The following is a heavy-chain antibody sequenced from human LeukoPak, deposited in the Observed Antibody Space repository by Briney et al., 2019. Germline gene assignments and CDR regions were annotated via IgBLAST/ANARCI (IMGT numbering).Heavy chain of an antibody. CDR3: ARDRALPITGTDAGYGERFDY. D-gene: IGHD1-20*01. Sequence: ASVKFSCKASGYTFTGYYMHWVRHAPGQGVEWMGWINPNSGGTNYAQKFQGRVTMTRDTSISTAYMELSRLRSDDTAVYYCARDRALPITGTDAGYGERFDYWGQGTLSPSPQ. V-gene: IGHV1-2*02. CDR2: INPNSGGT. CDR1: GYTFTGYY. J-gene: IGHJ4*02.